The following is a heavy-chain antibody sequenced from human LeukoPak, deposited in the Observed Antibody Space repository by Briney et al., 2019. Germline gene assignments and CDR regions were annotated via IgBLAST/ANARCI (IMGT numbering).Heavy chain of an antibody. J-gene: IGHJ4*02. D-gene: IGHD6-19*01. CDR3: VRCGYSSGWYRN. CDR2: ILSGGAT. Sequence: GGSLRLSCAASGFTVSTNYMNWVRQAPGKGLEWVSVILSGGATYYADSVKGRFTISRDNSKNTLYLQMNSLTVDDTAVYYCVRCGYSSGWYRNWGQGTLVTVSS. V-gene: IGHV3-53*01. CDR1: GFTVSTNY.